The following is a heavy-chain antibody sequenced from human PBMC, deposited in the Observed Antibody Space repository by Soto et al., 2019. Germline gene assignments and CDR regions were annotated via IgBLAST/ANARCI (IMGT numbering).Heavy chain of an antibody. CDR3: ATTTGYSYYYYGMGV. D-gene: IGHD3-9*01. Sequence: QVQLVQSGAEVKKPGASVKVSCKASGYHLTSYGISWVRQAPGQGLEWMGWISAYNGDTNYAQKFQDRGTLTTDTSTSTAYMELRSLRSDDTAVYYCATTTGYSYYYYGMGVWGQGTTVTVSS. CDR1: GYHLTSYG. J-gene: IGHJ6*02. CDR2: ISAYNGDT. V-gene: IGHV1-18*01.